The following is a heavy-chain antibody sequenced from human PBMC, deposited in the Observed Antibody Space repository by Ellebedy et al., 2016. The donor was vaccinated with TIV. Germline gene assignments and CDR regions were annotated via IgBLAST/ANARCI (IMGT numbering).Heavy chain of an antibody. V-gene: IGHV4-59*12. CDR3: ARNHKPSCHMDV. Sequence: SETLSLXXTVSGGSISSYYWSWIRQPPGKGLEWIGYIYYSGTTNYNPSLKSRVTISVDKSKNQFSLKLSSVTAADTAVYYCARNHKPSCHMDVWGQGTTVTVSS. CDR1: GGSISSYY. J-gene: IGHJ6*02. CDR2: IYYSGTT. D-gene: IGHD2-2*01.